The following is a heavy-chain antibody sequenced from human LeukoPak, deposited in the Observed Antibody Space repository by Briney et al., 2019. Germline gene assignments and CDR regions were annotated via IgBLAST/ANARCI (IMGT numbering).Heavy chain of an antibody. D-gene: IGHD4-17*01. CDR2: ISHSGRT. CDR3: ARDLVTVTKGFDI. Sequence: SETLSLTCAVSGDSFSSYYWTWIRQSPGTGLEWIGYISHSGRTNYNPSLKSRVTISIDTSKNQFSLKLRSVTAADTAVYYCARDLVTVTKGFDIWGQGTMVSVSS. V-gene: IGHV4-59*01. J-gene: IGHJ3*02. CDR1: GDSFSSYY.